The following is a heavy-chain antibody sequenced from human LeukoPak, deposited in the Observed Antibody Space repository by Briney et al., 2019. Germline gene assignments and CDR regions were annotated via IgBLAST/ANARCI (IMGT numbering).Heavy chain of an antibody. J-gene: IGHJ4*02. CDR1: GFTFSSYS. Sequence: GGTLRLSCAASGFTFSSYSMNWVCQAPGKGLEWVSSISSSSSYIYYADSVKGRFTISRDNAKNSLYLQMNSLRAEDTAVYYCARDQPTYYHDSSGYNPFDYWGQGTLVTVSS. D-gene: IGHD3-22*01. V-gene: IGHV3-21*01. CDR2: ISSSSSYI. CDR3: ARDQPTYYHDSSGYNPFDY.